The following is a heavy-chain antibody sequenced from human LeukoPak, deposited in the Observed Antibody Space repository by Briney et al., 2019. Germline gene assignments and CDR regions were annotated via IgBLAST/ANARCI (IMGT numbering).Heavy chain of an antibody. V-gene: IGHV3-53*01. CDR2: IYSGGST. CDR3: ARIGYCSRTRGHTGYYYGMGV. J-gene: IGHJ6*02. D-gene: IGHD2-15*01. Sequence: GGSLRLSCAASGFTFSSNYMSWVRQAPGKGLQWVSVIYSGGSTYYTDSVESRCTISRDNSKNTLYLQMSSLRVEDTAVYYCARIGYCSRTRGHTGYYYGMGVWGQGTTVTVSS. CDR1: GFTFSSNY.